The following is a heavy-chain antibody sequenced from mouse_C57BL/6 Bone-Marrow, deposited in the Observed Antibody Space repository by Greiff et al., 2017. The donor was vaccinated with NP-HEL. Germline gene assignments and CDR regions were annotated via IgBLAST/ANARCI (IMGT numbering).Heavy chain of an antibody. CDR1: GFNIKDDY. J-gene: IGHJ3*01. CDR3: TMAGDYGVVWFAY. V-gene: IGHV14-4*01. Sequence: EVQLQQSGAELVRPGASVKLSCTASGFNIKDDYMHWVKQRPEQGLEWIGWIDPEYGDTEYASKFQGKATITADTSSITAYLPLSSLTAEDTAVDYSTMAGDYGVVWFAYWGQGTLVTVSA. CDR2: IDPEYGDT. D-gene: IGHD2-4*01.